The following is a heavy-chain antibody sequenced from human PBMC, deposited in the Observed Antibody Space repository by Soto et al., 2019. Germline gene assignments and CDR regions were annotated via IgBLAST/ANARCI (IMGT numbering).Heavy chain of an antibody. CDR2: ISAYNGNT. D-gene: IGHD1-20*01. Sequence: EASVKVSCKASGYTFTSYGISWVRQAPGQGLEWMGWISAYNGNTNYAQKLQGRVTMTTDTSTSTAYMALRSLRSDDTAVYYCARVPLTKYNCNGLRSRRILPRAAFDPWGQGTLVTVSS. V-gene: IGHV1-18*01. CDR3: ARVPLTKYNCNGLRSRRILPRAAFDP. CDR1: GYTFTSYG. J-gene: IGHJ5*02.